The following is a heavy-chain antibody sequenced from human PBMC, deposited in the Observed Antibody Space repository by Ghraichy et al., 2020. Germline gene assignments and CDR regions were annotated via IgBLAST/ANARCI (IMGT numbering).Heavy chain of an antibody. CDR3: ARHVQYYGMDV. V-gene: IGHV4-39*01. J-gene: IGHJ6*02. CDR2: LQYSETT. D-gene: IGHD1-1*01. Sequence: SETLSLTCTVSGGSMSSGRYYWGWIRQPPGKGLEWIGGLQYSETTYYNPSLKSRVTISVDTSKSQFSLKLNAVTAADTAVYYCARHVQYYGMDVWGQGTTVTVSS. CDR1: GGSMSSGRYY.